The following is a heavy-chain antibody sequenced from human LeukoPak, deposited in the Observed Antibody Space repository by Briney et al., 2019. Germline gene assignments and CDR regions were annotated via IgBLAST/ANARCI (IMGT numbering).Heavy chain of an antibody. CDR3: ATTLITVAGLSFDY. CDR2: INHSGST. Sequence: PSETLSLTCAVYGGSFSGYYWSWIRQPPGKGLEWIGGINHSGSTNYNPSLKSRVTISVDTSKNQFSLKLSSVTAADTAVYYCATTLITVAGLSFDYWGQGTLVTVSS. J-gene: IGHJ4*02. V-gene: IGHV4-34*01. CDR1: GGSFSGYY. D-gene: IGHD6-19*01.